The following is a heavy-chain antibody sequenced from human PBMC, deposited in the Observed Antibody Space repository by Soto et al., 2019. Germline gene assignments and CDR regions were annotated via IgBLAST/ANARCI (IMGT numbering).Heavy chain of an antibody. CDR3: AREDLATRVDV. Sequence: PGWSLRLSCAASGFTFINYEMNWVRQAPGKGLEWVSYIGSSGITIYYADSVRGRFTISRDNAKNSLYLRMDSLRVEDTAIYYCAREDLATRVDVWGQGTTVTVSS. D-gene: IGHD5-12*01. V-gene: IGHV3-48*03. CDR1: GFTFINYE. CDR2: IGSSGITI. J-gene: IGHJ6*02.